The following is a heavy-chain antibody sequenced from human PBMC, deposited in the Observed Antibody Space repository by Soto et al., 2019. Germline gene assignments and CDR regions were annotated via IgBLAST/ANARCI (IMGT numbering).Heavy chain of an antibody. CDR3: ARVRVGYDFWSGYYSDY. D-gene: IGHD3-3*01. V-gene: IGHV4-38-2*01. Sequence: SETLSRTCAVSGYSISSGYYWGRIRQPPGKGLEWIGSIYHSGSTYYNPSLKSRVTISVDTSKNQFSLKLSSVTAADTAVYYCARVRVGYDFWSGYYSDYWGQGTLVTVSS. J-gene: IGHJ4*02. CDR2: IYHSGST. CDR1: GYSISSGYY.